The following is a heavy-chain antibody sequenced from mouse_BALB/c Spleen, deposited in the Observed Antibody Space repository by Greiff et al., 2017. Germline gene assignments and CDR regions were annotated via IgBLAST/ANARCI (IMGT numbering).Heavy chain of an antibody. D-gene: IGHD2-14*01. J-gene: IGHJ4*01. CDR2: ISYSGST. Sequence: EVKLEESGPSLVKPSQTLSLSCSASGDSFTSCYWYWIRKFPGNKLEYMGYISYSGSTYYNQTLKSRISITRDTSKSQYYLQLNSVTTEDTATYYCARYRYDDYAMDYWGQGTSVTVSS. CDR3: ARYRYDDYAMDY. V-gene: IGHV3-8*02. CDR1: GDSFTSCY.